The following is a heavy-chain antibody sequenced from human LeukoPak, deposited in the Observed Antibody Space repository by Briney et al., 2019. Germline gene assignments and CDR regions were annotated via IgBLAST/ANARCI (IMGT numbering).Heavy chain of an antibody. Sequence: GSLRLSCAASGFTFSNTWMSWIRQPPGKGLEWIGYIYYSGSTNYNPSLQSRVTISVDTSKNHFSLKLSSVTAADTAVYYCARLYDILSGYDAFDIWGQGTVVTVSS. D-gene: IGHD3-9*01. J-gene: IGHJ3*02. V-gene: IGHV4-59*08. CDR3: ARLYDILSGYDAFDI. CDR2: IYYSGST. CDR1: GFTFSNTW.